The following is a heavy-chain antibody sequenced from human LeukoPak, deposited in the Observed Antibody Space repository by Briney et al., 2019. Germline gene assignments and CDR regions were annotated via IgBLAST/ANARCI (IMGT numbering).Heavy chain of an antibody. CDR2: IFPAGSGT. CDR1: GYSFTSYW. CDR3: ARQQAVAGPGIDY. V-gene: IGHV5-51*01. D-gene: IGHD6-19*01. Sequence: GESLKISCEASGYSFTSYWIGWVRQMPGKGLEWMGIIFPAGSGTRYSPSFQGQVTISADKSINTAYLQWSSLKASDTAIYYCARQQAVAGPGIDYWGQGTVVTVPS. J-gene: IGHJ4*02.